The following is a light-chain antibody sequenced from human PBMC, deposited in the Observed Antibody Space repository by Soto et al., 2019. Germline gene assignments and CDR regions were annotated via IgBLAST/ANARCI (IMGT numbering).Light chain of an antibody. CDR1: QSISSY. J-gene: IGKJ2*01. CDR3: QQSYSTPRT. V-gene: IGKV1-39*01. CDR2: AAS. Sequence: DIQMTQSPSSLSASVGDRVTITCRASQSISSYLNWYQQKPGKAPKLLIYAASSLQSGVASRFSGSGSGTEFTLTISSLQPGDFATYYCQQSYSTPRTFGQGTKLEIK.